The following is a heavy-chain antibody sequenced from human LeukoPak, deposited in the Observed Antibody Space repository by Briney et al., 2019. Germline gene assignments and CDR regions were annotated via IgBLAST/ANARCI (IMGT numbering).Heavy chain of an antibody. CDR1: GYTFTSYG. J-gene: IGHJ4*02. CDR3: ARQWSPLYYFDY. D-gene: IGHD2-8*01. Sequence: ASVRVSCKASGYTFTSYGISWVRQAPGQGLEWMGWISAYNGNTNYAQKLQGRVTMTTDTSTSTAYMELRSLRSDDTAVYYCARQWSPLYYFDYWGQGTLVTVSS. CDR2: ISAYNGNT. V-gene: IGHV1-18*01.